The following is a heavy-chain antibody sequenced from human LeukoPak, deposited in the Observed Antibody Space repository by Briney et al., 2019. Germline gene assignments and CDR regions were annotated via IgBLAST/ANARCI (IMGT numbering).Heavy chain of an antibody. V-gene: IGHV3-23*01. Sequence: GGSLRLSCAASGFTFSSYAMSWVRQAPGKGLEWVSAISGSGGSTYYADSVKGRFTISRDNSKNTLYLQMNSLRAEDTAVYYCAKDPEEPYYYDSSGYYYYYGMGVWGQGTTVTVSS. CDR2: ISGSGGST. D-gene: IGHD3-22*01. CDR1: GFTFSSYA. J-gene: IGHJ6*02. CDR3: AKDPEEPYYYDSSGYYYYYGMGV.